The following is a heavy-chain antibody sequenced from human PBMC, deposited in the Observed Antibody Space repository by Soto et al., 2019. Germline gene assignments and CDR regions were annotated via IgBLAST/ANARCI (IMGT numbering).Heavy chain of an antibody. CDR3: AKRRGDGYFDF. CDR1: GFTFSNFV. V-gene: IGHV3-23*01. D-gene: IGHD2-21*02. J-gene: IGHJ2*01. CDR2: IGGTSGST. Sequence: EVQLLESGGGLVQPGGSLRVSCAASGFTFSNFVMGWVRRAPGKGLEWVSAIGGTSGSTYYADSVKGRFTISRDNSKNTVSLQMNSLRAEDTALYYCAKRRGDGYFDFWGRGTLVTVSS.